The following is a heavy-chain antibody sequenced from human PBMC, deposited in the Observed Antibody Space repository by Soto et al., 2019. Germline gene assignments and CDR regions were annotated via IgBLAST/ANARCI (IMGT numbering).Heavy chain of an antibody. D-gene: IGHD5-18*01. CDR1: GFTFSSYS. V-gene: IGHV3-21*01. CDR2: ISSSSSYI. CDR3: ARDRLEDTGEGADYYYYGMDV. Sequence: GGSLRLSCAASGFTFSSYSMNWVRQAPGKGLEWVSSISSSSSYIYYADSVKGRFTISRDNAKNSLYLQMNSLRAEDTAVYYCARDRLEDTGEGADYYYYGMDVWGQGTTVTVSS. J-gene: IGHJ6*02.